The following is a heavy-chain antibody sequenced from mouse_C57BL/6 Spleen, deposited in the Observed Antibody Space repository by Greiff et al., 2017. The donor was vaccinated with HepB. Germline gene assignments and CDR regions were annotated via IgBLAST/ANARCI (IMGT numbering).Heavy chain of an antibody. D-gene: IGHD1-1*01. CDR1: GYAFSSSW. V-gene: IGHV1-82*01. J-gene: IGHJ1*03. CDR2: IYPGDGDT. CDR3: ARSLYYGSSYGDFDV. Sequence: QVQLQQSGPELVKPGASVKISCKASGYAFSSSWMNWVKQRPGKGLEWIGRIYPGDGDTNYNGKFKGKATLTADKSSSTAYMQLSSLTSGDSAVYFCARSLYYGSSYGDFDVWGTGTTVTVSS.